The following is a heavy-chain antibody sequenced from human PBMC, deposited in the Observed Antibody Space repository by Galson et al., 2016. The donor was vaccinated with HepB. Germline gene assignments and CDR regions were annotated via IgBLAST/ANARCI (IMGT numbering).Heavy chain of an antibody. CDR3: ARDVARLARFFDMDL. V-gene: IGHV3-21*05. J-gene: IGHJ6*02. CDR2: ISETSSHI. D-gene: IGHD2-21*01. Sequence: SLRLSCAASAFTFSSFSMNWVRQAPGKGLEWLSYISETSSHIYYADSVRGRFTISRDNAKNSLFLEMNSLRAEDTATYYCARDVARLARFFDMDLWGQGTTVTVAS. CDR1: AFTFSSFS.